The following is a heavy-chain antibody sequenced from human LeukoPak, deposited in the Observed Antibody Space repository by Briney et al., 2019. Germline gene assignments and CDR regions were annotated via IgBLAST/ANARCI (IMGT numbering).Heavy chain of an antibody. CDR2: ISGSGGST. D-gene: IGHD6-6*01. Sequence: GGSLRLSCAASGFTFSSYSMNWVRQAPGKGLEWVSAISGSGGSTYYADSVKGRFTISRDNSKNTLYLQMNSLRAEDTAVYYCAKEKGSSRGFLTRRGGYFDYWGQGTLVTVSS. CDR3: AKEKGSSRGFLTRRGGYFDY. J-gene: IGHJ4*02. V-gene: IGHV3-23*01. CDR1: GFTFSSYS.